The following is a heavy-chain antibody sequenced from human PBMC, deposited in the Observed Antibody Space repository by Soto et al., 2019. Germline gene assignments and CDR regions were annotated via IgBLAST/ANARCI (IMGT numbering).Heavy chain of an antibody. CDR2: ISGSGGST. D-gene: IGHD3-9*01. CDR3: AKDGNPIPYLTGYYRLGWFDP. V-gene: IGHV3-23*01. CDR1: GFTFSSYA. Sequence: EVQLLESGGGLVQPGGSVRLSCAASGFTFSSYAMSWVRQAPGKGLEWVSAISGSGGSTYYADSVKGRFTITRDNSKNTLYLQMNSLRAEDTAVYYCAKDGNPIPYLTGYYRLGWFDPWGQGTLVTVSS. J-gene: IGHJ5*02.